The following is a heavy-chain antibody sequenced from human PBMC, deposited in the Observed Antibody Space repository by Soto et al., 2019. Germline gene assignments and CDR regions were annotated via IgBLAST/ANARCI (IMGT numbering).Heavy chain of an antibody. CDR1: GFTFSSYA. D-gene: IGHD6-19*01. V-gene: IGHV3-23*01. CDR3: AKSGGNSGWYYEDY. CDR2: IIGSGGST. J-gene: IGHJ4*02. Sequence: EVQLLESGGGLVQPGGSLRLSCAASGFTFSSYAMSWVRQAPGKGLEWVSAIIGSGGSTYYADSVKGRFTISRDNSKNTLYLQMNSLRAEDTAVYYCAKSGGNSGWYYEDYWGQGTRVTVSS.